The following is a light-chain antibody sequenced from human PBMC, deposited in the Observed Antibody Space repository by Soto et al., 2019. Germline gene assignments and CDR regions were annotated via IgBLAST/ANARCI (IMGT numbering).Light chain of an antibody. Sequence: NFMLTQPHSVSESPGKTLTISCTRSSGSIASNYVQWYQQRPGSAPTTVIYEDNQRPSGVPDRFSGSIDSSSNSASLIISGLKNEDEADYYCQSDDSSNQRVFGGGTQLTVL. CDR3: QSDDSSNQRV. J-gene: IGLJ3*02. CDR1: SGSIASNY. CDR2: EDN. V-gene: IGLV6-57*04.